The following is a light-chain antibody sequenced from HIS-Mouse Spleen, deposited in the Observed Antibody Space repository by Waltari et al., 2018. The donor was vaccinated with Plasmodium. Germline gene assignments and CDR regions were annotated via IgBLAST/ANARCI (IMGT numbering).Light chain of an antibody. CDR3: SSYTSSSTA. V-gene: IGLV2-14*03. Sequence: QSALTQPASVSGSPGQSITISCTGTSSDVGGYNYVSWYQQHPGKAPKLSIYDVSNRPSGVSNRFSGSKSGNTASLTISGLQAEDEADYYCSSYTSSSTAFGTGTKVTVL. CDR2: DVS. CDR1: SSDVGGYNY. J-gene: IGLJ1*01.